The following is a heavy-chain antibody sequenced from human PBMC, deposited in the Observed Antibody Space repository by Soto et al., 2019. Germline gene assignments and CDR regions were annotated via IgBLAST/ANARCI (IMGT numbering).Heavy chain of an antibody. CDR2: IYYSGST. CDR3: ARDRLTVTRNWFDP. D-gene: IGHD4-17*01. CDR1: GGSISSGDYY. J-gene: IGHJ5*02. Sequence: QVQLQESGPGLVKPSQTLSLTCTVSGGSISSGDYYWSWIRQPPGKGLEWIGYIYYSGSTYYNPSFKSRVTISVDTSQNQFSLKLSSVTAADTAVYYCARDRLTVTRNWFDPWGQGTLVTVSS. V-gene: IGHV4-30-4*01.